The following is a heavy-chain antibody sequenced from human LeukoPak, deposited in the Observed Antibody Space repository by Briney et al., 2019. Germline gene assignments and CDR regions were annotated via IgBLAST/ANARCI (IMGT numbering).Heavy chain of an antibody. CDR3: ARVFRGTLGWDYMDV. D-gene: IGHD3-9*01. CDR2: ISYDGSGK. Sequence: GKSLRLSCEVSGFTFNKNALHWVRQAPGRGLEWVAVISYDGSGKYYAGFVKGRFVISRDNSKNTLSLQMNSLRIEDTAVYYCARVFRGTLGWDYMDVWGKGTTVTVSS. V-gene: IGHV3-30*09. J-gene: IGHJ6*03. CDR1: GFTFNKNA.